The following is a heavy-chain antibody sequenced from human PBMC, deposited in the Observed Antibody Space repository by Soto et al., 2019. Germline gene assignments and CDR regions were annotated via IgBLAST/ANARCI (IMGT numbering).Heavy chain of an antibody. CDR2: IYYSGST. CDR3: AREGSYGDFDY. CDR1: GGSISSYY. J-gene: IGHJ4*02. D-gene: IGHD1-26*01. Sequence: PSETLSLTCTVSGGSISSYYLSWIRQPPGKGLEWIGYIYYSGSTNYNPSLKSRVTISVDTSKNQFSLKLSSVTAADTAVYYCAREGSYGDFDYWGQGTLVTVSS. V-gene: IGHV4-59*01.